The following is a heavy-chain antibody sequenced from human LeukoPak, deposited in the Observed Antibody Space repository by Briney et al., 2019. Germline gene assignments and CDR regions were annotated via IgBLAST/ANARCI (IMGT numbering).Heavy chain of an antibody. J-gene: IGHJ4*02. CDR3: ARAGYCSGGSCYGSDY. Sequence: GGSLRLSCAASGXTFSSYGMNWVRQAPGKGLEWVSSITSSSSYIYYADSVKGRSTISRDNAKNSLYLQMNSLRAEDTAVYYCARAGYCSGGSCYGSDYWGQGTLVSVSS. D-gene: IGHD2-15*01. CDR2: ITSSSSYI. V-gene: IGHV3-21*01. CDR1: GXTFSSYG.